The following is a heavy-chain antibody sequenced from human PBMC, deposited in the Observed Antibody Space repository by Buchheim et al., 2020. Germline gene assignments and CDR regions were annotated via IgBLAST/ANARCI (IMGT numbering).Heavy chain of an antibody. CDR2: IYPGDSDT. Sequence: EVQLVQSGADVKKPGESLKISCKGSGYSFATYWIAWVRQMPGKGLEWMGIIYPGDSDTRYSTSFQGQVTISADKYVSTAYLQWSSLMASDTAIYYGARRKGLYISSSSFDFWGQGTL. V-gene: IGHV5-51*01. J-gene: IGHJ4*02. CDR1: GYSFATYW. CDR3: ARRKGLYISSSSFDF. D-gene: IGHD6-6*01.